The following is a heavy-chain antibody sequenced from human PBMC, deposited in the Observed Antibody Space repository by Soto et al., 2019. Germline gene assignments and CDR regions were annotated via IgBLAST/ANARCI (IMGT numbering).Heavy chain of an antibody. V-gene: IGHV3-64*01. CDR1: GFTFSSYA. Sequence: EVQLVESGGGLVQPGGSLRLSCAASGFTFSSYAMHWVRQAPGKGLEYVSAISSNGGSTYYANSVKGRFTISRDNSKNTLYLQMGSLRAEDMAVYYCARGVRSGSCSSTSCYFDYWGQGTQVTVSP. J-gene: IGHJ4*02. CDR2: ISSNGGST. CDR3: ARGVRSGSCSSTSCYFDY. D-gene: IGHD2-2*01.